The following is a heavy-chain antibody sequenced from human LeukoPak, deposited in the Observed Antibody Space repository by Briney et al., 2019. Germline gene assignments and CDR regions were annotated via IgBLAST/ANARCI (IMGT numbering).Heavy chain of an antibody. CDR3: ARHQTRYDSSGYYSRTFDY. D-gene: IGHD3-22*01. V-gene: IGHV4-39*01. J-gene: IGHJ4*02. Sequence: SETPSLTCTVSGGSISSSSYYWGWIRQPPGKGLEWIGSIYYSGSTYYNPSLKSRVTISVDTSKNQFSLKLSSVTAADTAVYYCARHQTRYDSSGYYSRTFDYWGQGTLVTVSS. CDR2: IYYSGST. CDR1: GGSISSSSYY.